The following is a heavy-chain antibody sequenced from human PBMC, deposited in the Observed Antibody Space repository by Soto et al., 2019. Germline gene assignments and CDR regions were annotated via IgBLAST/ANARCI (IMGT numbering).Heavy chain of an antibody. CDR2: ISSSGSTA. D-gene: IGHD3-10*01. Sequence: GGSMRLSCAASGFTFSRFELHWVSQAPGKGLEWISYISSSGSTAYYASSVEGRFTISRDNANNSVYLQMDSLRAEETALYYCTRAAWFPYLSFYWAQGALVTVAS. J-gene: IGHJ4*02. V-gene: IGHV3-48*03. CDR3: TRAAWFPYLSFY. CDR1: GFTFSRFE.